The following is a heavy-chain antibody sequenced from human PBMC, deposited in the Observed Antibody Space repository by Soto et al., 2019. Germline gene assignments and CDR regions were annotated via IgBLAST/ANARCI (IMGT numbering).Heavy chain of an antibody. V-gene: IGHV4-39*01. CDR2: IYYSGST. D-gene: IGHD3-3*01. Sequence: QLQLQESGPGLVKPSETLSLTCTVSGGSISSSSYYWGWIRQPPGKGLEWIGSIYYSGSTYYNPSLKSRVTISVDTSKNQFSLKLSSVTAADTAVYYCARHRVFGVVTNNWFDPWGQGTLVTVSS. CDR3: ARHRVFGVVTNNWFDP. J-gene: IGHJ5*02. CDR1: GGSISSSSYY.